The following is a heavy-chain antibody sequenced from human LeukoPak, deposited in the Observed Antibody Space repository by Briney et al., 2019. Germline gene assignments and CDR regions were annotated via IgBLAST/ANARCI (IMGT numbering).Heavy chain of an antibody. D-gene: IGHD5-18*01. CDR3: ARRAREYSHDAFDL. V-gene: IGHV1-2*02. Sequence: ASVKVSCKASGYTFTDYYMHWGRQAPGQGLEWMGWINPNSRGTDSAQKFQGRFSMTRDTSISTAYMELSRLRSDDTAVYYCARRAREYSHDAFDLWGQGTMVTVSS. J-gene: IGHJ3*01. CDR1: GYTFTDYY. CDR2: INPNSRGT.